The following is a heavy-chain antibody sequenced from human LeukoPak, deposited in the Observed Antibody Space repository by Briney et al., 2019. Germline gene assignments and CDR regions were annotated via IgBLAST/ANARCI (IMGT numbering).Heavy chain of an antibody. CDR1: GFTFSRYD. V-gene: IGHV3-30-3*01. CDR3: ARAAAVSGAFRDNWFDP. CDR2: IANDGSNE. J-gene: IGHJ5*02. D-gene: IGHD6-13*01. Sequence: GGSLRLSCVASGFTFSRYDMHWVRQAPGKGLEGGAVIANDGSNEIYADSVKGRFTISRDNSKNTLYLQMTSLRAEDTAVYYCARAAAVSGAFRDNWFDPWGQGTLVTVSS.